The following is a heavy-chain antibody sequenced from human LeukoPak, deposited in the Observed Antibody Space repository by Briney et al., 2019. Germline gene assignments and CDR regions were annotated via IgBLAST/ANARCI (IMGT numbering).Heavy chain of an antibody. CDR3: ARVHTVRGRSVHLDY. D-gene: IGHD2-15*01. Sequence: GGSLRLSCAASGFTFSDYYMSWIRQAPGKGLEWVSYISSSGSTIYYADSVKGRFTISRDNAKNSLYLQMNSLRAEDTAVYHCARVHTVRGRSVHLDYWGQGTLVTVSS. V-gene: IGHV3-11*01. J-gene: IGHJ4*02. CDR1: GFTFSDYY. CDR2: ISSSGSTI.